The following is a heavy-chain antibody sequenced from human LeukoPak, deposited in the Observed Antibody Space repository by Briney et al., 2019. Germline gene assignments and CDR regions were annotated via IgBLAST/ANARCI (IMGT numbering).Heavy chain of an antibody. D-gene: IGHD6-13*01. CDR2: IYTSGST. CDR1: GGSISSSSYY. V-gene: IGHV4-61*02. Sequence: TLSLTCTVSGGSISSSSYYWSWIRQPAGKGLEWIGRIYTSGSTNYNPSLKSRVTMSVDTSKNQFSLKLSSVTAADTAVYYCARAGLAAAGTLTHWGQGTLVTVSS. J-gene: IGHJ4*02. CDR3: ARAGLAAAGTLTH.